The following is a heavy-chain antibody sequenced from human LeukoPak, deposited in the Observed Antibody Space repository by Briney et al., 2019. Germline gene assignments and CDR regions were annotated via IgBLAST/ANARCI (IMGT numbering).Heavy chain of an antibody. CDR2: IYWDDDK. J-gene: IGHJ4*02. Sequence: SGPTLVNPTQTLTLACSFSGFSLTTRPLGVGWIRQPPGKALEWLALIYWDDDKRYNPSLKTRLAVTTATSKNQVVLIMTNMDPVDTATYYCAHRRSGYDWNHGDFDYWGQGTLVTVSS. V-gene: IGHV2-5*02. CDR3: AHRRSGYDWNHGDFDY. D-gene: IGHD1-20*01. CDR1: GFSLTTRPLG.